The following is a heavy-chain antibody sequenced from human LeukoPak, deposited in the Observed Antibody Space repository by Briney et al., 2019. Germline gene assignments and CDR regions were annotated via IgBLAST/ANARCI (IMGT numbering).Heavy chain of an antibody. D-gene: IGHD1-1*01. CDR1: GFTFSNYT. J-gene: IGHJ4*02. CDR2: ISSSSSYI. CDR3: ASSLLYRVFDY. V-gene: IGHV3-21*01. Sequence: PGGSLRLSCAASGFTFSNYTMNWVRQAPGKGLEWVSSISSSSSYIFYADSVKGRFTISRDNAKNSLYLQMNSLRAEDTAVYYCASSLLYRVFDYWGQGTLVTVSS.